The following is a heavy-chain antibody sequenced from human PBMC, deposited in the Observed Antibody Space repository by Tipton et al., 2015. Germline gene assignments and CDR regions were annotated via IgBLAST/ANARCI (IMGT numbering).Heavy chain of an antibody. D-gene: IGHD3-3*01. CDR3: ARDQLSEWPKNYYYYGMDV. Sequence: GSLRLSCAASGFTFSSYWIHWVRQAPGKGLVWVSRINSDGSSTSYADSVKGRFTISRDNAKNTVYVQMNRLRAEDTAVYYCARDQLSEWPKNYYYYGMDVWGQGTTVTVSS. CDR2: INSDGSST. V-gene: IGHV3-74*01. CDR1: GFTFSSYW. J-gene: IGHJ6*02.